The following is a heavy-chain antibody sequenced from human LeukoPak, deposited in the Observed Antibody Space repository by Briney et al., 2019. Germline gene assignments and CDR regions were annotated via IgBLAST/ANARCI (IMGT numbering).Heavy chain of an antibody. J-gene: IGHJ4*02. CDR2: TGPNGAST. V-gene: IGHV3-64D*06. CDR1: GITFVDYA. CDR3: VKDLTGTWSFDY. D-gene: IGHD3-9*01. Sequence: GGSLRLSCTASGITFVDYAMSWFRQAPGKGLEYVSSTGPNGASTLYADSVKGRFTISRDNSKNALYLQLTSLRLEDTALYYCVKDLTGTWSFDYWGQGTLVTVSS.